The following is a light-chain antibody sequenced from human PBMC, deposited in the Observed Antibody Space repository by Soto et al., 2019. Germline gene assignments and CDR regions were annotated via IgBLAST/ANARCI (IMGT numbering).Light chain of an antibody. CDR1: KMVRGSN. CDR2: GAS. V-gene: IGKV3-20*01. J-gene: IGKJ1*01. CDR3: QQYGSSPPWT. Sequence: EIVLTQSPGTLSLSPGERATLSSRASKMVRGSNLAWYQQKPGRAPSLLFYGASSRATGIPDRFSGSGSGTDFTLTISRLEPEDFAVYYCQQYGSSPPWTFGQGTKVDIK.